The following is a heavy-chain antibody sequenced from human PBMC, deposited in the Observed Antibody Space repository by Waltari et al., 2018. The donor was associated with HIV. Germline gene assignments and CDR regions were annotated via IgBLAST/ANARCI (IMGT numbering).Heavy chain of an antibody. D-gene: IGHD2-21*01. CDR1: GKPFSNYD. CDR2: MNTESGST. CDR3: TMSLRGALCGDF. V-gene: IGHV1-8*01. J-gene: IGHJ4*02. Sequence: QVRLVQSGAEVRRRGASVKVFCKAYGKPFSNYDVNWVRRPTGHGLEWMGWMNTESGSTGYALKFQGRVNMTYDTYIRTAYMELTNLTSDDTAMYYCTMSLRGALCGDFWGQGSLLTVSS.